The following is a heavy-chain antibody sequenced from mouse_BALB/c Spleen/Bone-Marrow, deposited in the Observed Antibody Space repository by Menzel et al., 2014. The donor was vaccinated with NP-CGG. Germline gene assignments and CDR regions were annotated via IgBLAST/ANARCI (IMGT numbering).Heavy chain of an antibody. J-gene: IGHJ2*01. CDR2: INPSTGYT. V-gene: IGHV1-7*01. D-gene: IGHD2-4*01. CDR3: ARSGDYGGFDY. CDR1: GYTFTSYW. Sequence: VQLHQSGAELAKPGASVKMSCKASGYTFTSYWMHWVKQRPGQGLEWIGYINPSTGYTEYNQKFKDKATLTADKSSSTAYMQLSSLTSEDSAVYYCARSGDYGGFDYWGQGTTLTVSS.